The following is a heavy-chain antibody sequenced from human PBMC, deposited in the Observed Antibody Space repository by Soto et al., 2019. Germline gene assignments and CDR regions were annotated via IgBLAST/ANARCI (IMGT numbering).Heavy chain of an antibody. CDR2: IYHSGST. CDR1: CGSISSSNW. Sequence: SETLSLTCAVSCGSISSSNWWSWVRQPPGKGLEWIGEIYHSGSTNYNPSLKSRVTISVDKSKNQFSLKLSSVTAADTAVYFCARVKATLYRHYYFDYWGQGTPVTVSS. V-gene: IGHV4-4*02. CDR3: ARVKATLYRHYYFDY. D-gene: IGHD5-12*01. J-gene: IGHJ4*02.